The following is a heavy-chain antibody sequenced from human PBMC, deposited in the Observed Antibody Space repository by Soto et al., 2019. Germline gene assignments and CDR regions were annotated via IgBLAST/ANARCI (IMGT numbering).Heavy chain of an antibody. CDR1: GFTFSSYG. CDR2: ISYDGSNK. Sequence: QVQLVESGGGVVQPGRSLRLSCAASGFTFSSYGMHWVRQAPGKGLEWVAVISYDGSNKYYADSVKGRFTISRDNSKNTLYLQMNSLRAEDTAVYYCAKDAVRRYRSSWYWDYWGQGTLVTVSS. J-gene: IGHJ4*02. CDR3: AKDAVRRYRSSWYWDY. D-gene: IGHD6-13*01. V-gene: IGHV3-30*18.